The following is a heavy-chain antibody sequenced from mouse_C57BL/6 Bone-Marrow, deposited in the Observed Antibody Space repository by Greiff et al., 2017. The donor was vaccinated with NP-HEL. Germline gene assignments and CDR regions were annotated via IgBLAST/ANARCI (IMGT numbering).Heavy chain of an antibody. CDR1: GFSLSTSGMG. CDR2: IYWDDDK. V-gene: IGHV8-12*01. D-gene: IGHD3-2*02. J-gene: IGHJ4*01. CDR3: ARSRGQLRLPYYYAMDY. Sequence: QVTLKESGPGILQSSQTLSLTCSFSGFSLSTSGMGVSWIRQPSGKGLEWLAHIYWDDDKRYNPSLKSRLTISKDTSRNQVFLKITSVDTADTSTYYCARSRGQLRLPYYYAMDYWGQGTSVTVSS.